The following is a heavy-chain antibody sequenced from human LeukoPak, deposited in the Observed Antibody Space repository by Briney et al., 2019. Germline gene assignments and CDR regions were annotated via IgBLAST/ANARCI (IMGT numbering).Heavy chain of an antibody. V-gene: IGHV3-23*01. J-gene: IGHJ4*02. CDR3: AKDGDYYDSGGYSSFFDY. Sequence: GGSLRLSCAASGFIFSSYAMSWVRQAPGKGLEWVSAISGTGGSTYYADSVKGRFTISRDNSKNTLSLQMNSLRAEDTAVYYCAKDGDYYDSGGYSSFFDYWGQGTLVTVSS. CDR1: GFIFSSYA. D-gene: IGHD3-22*01. CDR2: ISGTGGST.